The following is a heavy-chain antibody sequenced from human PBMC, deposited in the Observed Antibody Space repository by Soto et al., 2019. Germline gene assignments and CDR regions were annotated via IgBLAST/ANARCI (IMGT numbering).Heavy chain of an antibody. D-gene: IGHD2-15*01. CDR3: ARDIGYCSGGSCYGPFDP. V-gene: IGHV4-4*07. J-gene: IGHJ5*02. Sequence: SETLSLTCTVSGGSISSYYWSWIRQPAGKGLEWIGRIYTSGSTNYNPSLKSRVTMSVDTSKNQFSLKLSSVTAADTAVYYCARDIGYCSGGSCYGPFDPWGQGTLVTVSS. CDR2: IYTSGST. CDR1: GGSISSYY.